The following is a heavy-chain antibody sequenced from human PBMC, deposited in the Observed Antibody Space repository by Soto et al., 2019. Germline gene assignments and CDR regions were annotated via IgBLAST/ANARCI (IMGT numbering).Heavy chain of an antibody. CDR3: AKSKGGVSNGPTTY. CDR1: GFTFSSYA. D-gene: IGHD1-26*01. Sequence: PGGSMRLSCAASGFTFSSYAMSWVRQAPEKGLEWVSGISGSGDSTYYADAVKGRFTISRDNAKNTLYLQMNSLRFEDTAVFYCAKSKGGVSNGPTTYWGQGTLVTVSS. J-gene: IGHJ4*02. CDR2: ISGSGDST. V-gene: IGHV3-23*01.